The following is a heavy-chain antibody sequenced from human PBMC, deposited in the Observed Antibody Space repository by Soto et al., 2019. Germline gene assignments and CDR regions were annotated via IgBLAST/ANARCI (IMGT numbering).Heavy chain of an antibody. CDR2: INPSSGST. CDR1: GYPYTSYY. V-gene: IGHV1-46*01. Sequence: GASVKVSCKASGYPYTSYYVHWVRQAPGQGLEWMGFINPSSGSTSYAQKFQGRVTMTRDTSTSTVYMEVSSLRSEDTAVYYCAREMYTTRGSPFDYWGQRTLATVSS. J-gene: IGHJ4*02. CDR3: AREMYTTRGSPFDY. D-gene: IGHD3-16*01.